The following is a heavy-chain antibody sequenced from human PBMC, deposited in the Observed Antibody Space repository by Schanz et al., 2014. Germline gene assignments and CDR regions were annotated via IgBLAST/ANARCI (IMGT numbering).Heavy chain of an antibody. CDR3: ARGRQQLGSFDY. V-gene: IGHV4-34*01. J-gene: IGHJ4*02. CDR2: IGHRGNT. D-gene: IGHD6-13*01. CDR1: GGSLSGYF. Sequence: QVQLQQWGAGLLKPSETLSLTCAVYGGSLSGYFWSWIRQPPGKGLGWIGDIGHRGNTKDNPSLKSRVHRSVETSKNQFSLNLTSVTAADTAVYYCARGRQQLGSFDYWGPGTLVSVSS.